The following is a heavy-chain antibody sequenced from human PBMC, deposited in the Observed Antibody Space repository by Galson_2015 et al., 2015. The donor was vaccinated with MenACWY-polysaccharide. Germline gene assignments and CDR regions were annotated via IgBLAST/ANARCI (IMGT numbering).Heavy chain of an antibody. CDR1: GYTFTGYF. J-gene: IGHJ4*02. CDR2: IYPNSGGT. V-gene: IGHV1-2*02. Sequence: SVKVSCKASGYTFTGYFMHWVRQAPGQGLEWLGWIYPNSGGTSYAQKFQGRVTMTRDTSISRAYMELSSLRADDTAVYYCARDFQRGHDYWGQGTLVTVSS. CDR3: ARDFQRGHDY.